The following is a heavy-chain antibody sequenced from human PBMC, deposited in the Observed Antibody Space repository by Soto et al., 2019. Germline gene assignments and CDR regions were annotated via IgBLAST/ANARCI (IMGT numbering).Heavy chain of an antibody. CDR3: AKEGRLRSPAGDYFDS. V-gene: IGHV3-23*01. J-gene: IGHJ4*02. Sequence: PGGSLRLSXEGSGFSFPDYDMNWVRQTPGKGLEWVAAVGRFGNTYYRDSVRGRFTISRDDSRNTVYLQMNRLRVKDTAVYFCAKEGRLRSPAGDYFDSWAQGSLVTVSS. D-gene: IGHD3-10*01. CDR1: GFSFPDYD. CDR2: VGRFGNT.